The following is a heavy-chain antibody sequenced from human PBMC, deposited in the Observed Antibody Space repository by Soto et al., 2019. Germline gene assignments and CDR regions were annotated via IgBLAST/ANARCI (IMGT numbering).Heavy chain of an antibody. CDR1: GFIFSSYG. CDR2: ISYDGINK. Sequence: QVQLVESGGGVVQPGRSLRLSCAASGFIFSSYGMHWVRQAPGKGLEWVAVISYDGINKYYSDSVKGRFTISRDNSKNTLYLQMNSLRAEDTAVYYCAKSVYNWNDRFFDYWGQGTLVTVSS. D-gene: IGHD1-1*01. CDR3: AKSVYNWNDRFFDY. J-gene: IGHJ4*02. V-gene: IGHV3-30*18.